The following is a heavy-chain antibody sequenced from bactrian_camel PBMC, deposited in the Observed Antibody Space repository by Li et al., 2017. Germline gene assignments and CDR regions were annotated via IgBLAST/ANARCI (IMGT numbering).Heavy chain of an antibody. J-gene: IGHJ4*01. D-gene: IGHD3*01. CDR3: AAGPTRNGYCSTLARPPY. V-gene: IGHV3S40*01. CDR1: GFTYDPAY. CDR2: IYSGGGRT. Sequence: VQLVESGGGSVQPGGSLRLSCVGSGFTYDPAYMGWIRQAPGKGRGGVAVIYSGGGRTYCSDSMKGRFTISRDNGGNTAHLQMNSLQAADTAKYYCAAGPTRNGYCSTLARPPYWGQGTQVTVS.